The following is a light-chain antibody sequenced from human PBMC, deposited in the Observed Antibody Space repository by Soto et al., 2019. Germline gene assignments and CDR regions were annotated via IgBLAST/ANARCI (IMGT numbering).Light chain of an antibody. V-gene: IGKV1-39*01. Sequence: DIQMTQSPSSLSASVGDRVTITCRASQTFNTNLNWYQQRPGKAPKLLIYAASSLQSGVPSRFSGSGSDTDFTLTITSLQPEDFATYYCQQSATFGPGTKVHIK. CDR2: AAS. J-gene: IGKJ3*01. CDR3: QQSAT. CDR1: QTFNTN.